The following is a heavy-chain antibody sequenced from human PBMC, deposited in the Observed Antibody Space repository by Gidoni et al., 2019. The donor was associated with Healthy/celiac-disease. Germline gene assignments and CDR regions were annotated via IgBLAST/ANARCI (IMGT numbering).Heavy chain of an antibody. Sequence: EVQLVESGGGLVKPGGSLRPSCAASGFTFSSYSMNWVRQAPGKGLEWVSSISSSSSYIYYADSVKGRFTISRDNAKNSLYLQMDSLRAEDTAVYYCARDLLGIGANWGQGTLVTVSS. V-gene: IGHV3-21*01. J-gene: IGHJ4*02. CDR3: ARDLLGIGAN. CDR2: ISSSSSYI. CDR1: GFTFSSYS. D-gene: IGHD5-12*01.